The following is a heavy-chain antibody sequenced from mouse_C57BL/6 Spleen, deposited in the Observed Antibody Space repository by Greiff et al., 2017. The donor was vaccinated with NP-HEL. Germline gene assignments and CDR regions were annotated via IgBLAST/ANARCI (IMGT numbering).Heavy chain of an antibody. CDR3: ARGNDAWFAY. J-gene: IGHJ3*01. CDR1: GYTFTSYT. Sequence: QVQLQQSGAELARPGASVKMSCKASGYTFTSYTMHWVKQRPGQGLEWIGYINPSSGYTKYNQKFKDKATLTADKSSSTAYMQLSSLTSDDSAVYYCARGNDAWFAYWGQGTLVTVSA. V-gene: IGHV1-4*01. CDR2: INPSSGYT. D-gene: IGHD2-12*01.